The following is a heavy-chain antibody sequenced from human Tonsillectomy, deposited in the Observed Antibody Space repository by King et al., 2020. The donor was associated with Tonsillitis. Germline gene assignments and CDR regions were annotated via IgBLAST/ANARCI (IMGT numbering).Heavy chain of an antibody. CDR3: ARVGDYGGNFFSY. D-gene: IGHD4-23*01. J-gene: IGHJ4*02. CDR1: GYTLINHY. CDR2: INPRDGCT. V-gene: IGHV1-46*01. Sequence: VQLGESGGEVKRAGASVKGSCKGSGYTLINHYMHWGRQAPWQGLEWMGIINPRDGCTNYAQKFQGRVTMTRDTPTNTVYMELSSLRSEDTAVFYCARVGDYGGNFFSYWGQGTLVTVSS.